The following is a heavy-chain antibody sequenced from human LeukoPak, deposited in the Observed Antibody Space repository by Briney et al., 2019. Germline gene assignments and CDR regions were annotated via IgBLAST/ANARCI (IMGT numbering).Heavy chain of an antibody. CDR3: ARGGVGYSYAQTPFDY. V-gene: IGHV3-7*05. J-gene: IGHJ4*02. Sequence: PGGSLRLSCAASGFSFSSYRMNWVRQAPGKGLEWVANINQDGTEKFYVDSVKGRFTISRDNAKNSLYLQMNSLRAEDTAVYYWARGGVGYSYAQTPFDYWGQETLVTVSS. CDR2: INQDGTEK. CDR1: GFSFSSYR. D-gene: IGHD5-18*01.